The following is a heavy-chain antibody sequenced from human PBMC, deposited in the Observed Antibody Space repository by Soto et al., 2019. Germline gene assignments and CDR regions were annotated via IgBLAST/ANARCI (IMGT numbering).Heavy chain of an antibody. CDR1: GGTFSTHS. CDR3: ARAEVATTYFDF. D-gene: IGHD5-12*01. V-gene: IGHV1-69*01. Sequence: QVQLVQSGAEVKKPGSSVKASCKASGGTFSTHSIDWVRQAPGQGLEWMGGIIPAFGSPNYAQRFQGRVTITADESTTTAYMELSSLRSDDTAVYYCARAEVATTYFDFWGHGTLVTVSS. CDR2: IIPAFGSP. J-gene: IGHJ4*01.